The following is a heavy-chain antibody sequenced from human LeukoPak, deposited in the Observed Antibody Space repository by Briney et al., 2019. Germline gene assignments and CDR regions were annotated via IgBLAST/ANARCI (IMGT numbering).Heavy chain of an antibody. Sequence: SETLSLTCTVSGGSIRSRNYYWDWIRQPPGKGLEWIGNFYDSGSAYYNPSLKSRVTISGDTSKNQFSLKLTSVTAADTAVYFCARGPLYGRVDYWGQGTLVTVSS. D-gene: IGHD3-16*01. V-gene: IGHV4-39*01. CDR2: FYDSGSA. J-gene: IGHJ4*02. CDR3: ARGPLYGRVDY. CDR1: GGSIRSRNYY.